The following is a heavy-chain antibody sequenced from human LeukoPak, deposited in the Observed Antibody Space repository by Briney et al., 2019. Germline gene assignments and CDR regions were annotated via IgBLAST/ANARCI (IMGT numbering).Heavy chain of an antibody. CDR1: GYTFTSYD. Sequence: ASVTVSCKASGYTFTSYDINWVRQATGQGLEWMGWMNPNSGNTGYAQKFQGRVTMTRNTSISTAYMELSSLRSEDTAVYYCASTPRAAYWYFDLWGRGTLVTVSS. D-gene: IGHD6-13*01. V-gene: IGHV1-8*01. CDR2: MNPNSGNT. CDR3: ASTPRAAYWYFDL. J-gene: IGHJ2*01.